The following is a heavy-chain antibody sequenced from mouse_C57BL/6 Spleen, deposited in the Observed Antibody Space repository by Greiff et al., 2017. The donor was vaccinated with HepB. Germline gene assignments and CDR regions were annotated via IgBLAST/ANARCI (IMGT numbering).Heavy chain of an antibody. CDR2: IYPRSGNT. CDR1: GYTFTSYG. CDR3: ARRNPGGLFDY. J-gene: IGHJ2*01. Sequence: VQLQQSGAELARPGASVKLSCKASGYTFTSYGISWVKQRTGQGLEWIGEIYPRSGNTYYNEKFKGKATLTADKSSSTAYMELRSLTSEDSAVYFCARRNPGGLFDYWGQGTTLTVSS. V-gene: IGHV1-81*01. D-gene: IGHD1-1*02.